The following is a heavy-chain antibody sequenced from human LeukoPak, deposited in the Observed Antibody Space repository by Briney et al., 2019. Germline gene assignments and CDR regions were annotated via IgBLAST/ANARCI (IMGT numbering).Heavy chain of an antibody. CDR2: IYSGGST. D-gene: IGHD3-22*01. V-gene: IGHV3-53*01. J-gene: IGHJ1*01. Sequence: GESLRLSCAASGFTVSSNYMSWVRPAPGKGLEWVSVIYSGGSTYYADSVRGRFTISRDNSKNTLYLQMNSLRAEDTAVYYCTTTNYYDSSGYYYLGYFQHWGQGTLVTVSS. CDR3: TTTNYYDSSGYYYLGYFQH. CDR1: GFTVSSNY.